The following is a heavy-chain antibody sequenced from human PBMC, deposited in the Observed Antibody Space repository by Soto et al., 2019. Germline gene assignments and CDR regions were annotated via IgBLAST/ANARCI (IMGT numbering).Heavy chain of an antibody. D-gene: IGHD3-16*02. V-gene: IGHV3-21*01. CDR3: ARDLATAFPPLRLGELSLWDHYYYYYGMDV. Sequence: EVQLVESGGGLVKPGGSLRLSCAASGFTFSSYSMNWVRQAPGKGLEWVSSISSSSSYIYYADSVKGRFTISRDNAKNSLYLQMNSLRAEDTAVYYCARDLATAFPPLRLGELSLWDHYYYYYGMDVWGQGTTVTVSS. J-gene: IGHJ6*02. CDR2: ISSSSSYI. CDR1: GFTFSSYS.